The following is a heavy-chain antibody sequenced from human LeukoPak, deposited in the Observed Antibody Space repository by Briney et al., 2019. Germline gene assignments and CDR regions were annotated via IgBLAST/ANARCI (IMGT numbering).Heavy chain of an antibody. D-gene: IGHD3-9*01. CDR1: GYSINNGYY. CDR3: ARSKDILTGYCFDY. V-gene: IGHV4-38-2*02. CDR2: IYHSGST. J-gene: IGHJ4*02. Sequence: SEALSLTCTVSGYSINNGYYWGWIRQPPGKGLEWIGSIYHSGSTYYKPSLQSRVTISVDTSKNQFSLKLSSVTAADTAVYYCARSKDILTGYCFDYWGQGTLVTVSS.